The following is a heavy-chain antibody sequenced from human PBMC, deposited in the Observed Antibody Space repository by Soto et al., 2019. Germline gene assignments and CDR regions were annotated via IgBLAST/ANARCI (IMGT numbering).Heavy chain of an antibody. CDR3: ARQDSSSWYVTTNGMDV. Sequence: TLSLTCTVSGDSIISGGYSWNWIRQPPGKGLEWIGYIHRSVSTNYSPSFQGHVTISADKSISTAYLQWSSLKASDTAMYYCARQDSSSWYVTTNGMDVWGQGTTVTVSS. CDR2: IHRSVST. D-gene: IGHD6-13*01. J-gene: IGHJ6*02. CDR1: GDSIISGGYS. V-gene: IGHV4-30-2*01.